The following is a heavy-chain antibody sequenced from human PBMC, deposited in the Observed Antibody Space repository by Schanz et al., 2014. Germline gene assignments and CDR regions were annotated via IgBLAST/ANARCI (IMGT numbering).Heavy chain of an antibody. CDR3: ATNSPFRMVRGSNAFDA. CDR1: GYTFTSYG. V-gene: IGHV1-46*03. J-gene: IGHJ3*01. D-gene: IGHD3-10*01. Sequence: QVQLVQSGAEVKKPGASVKVSCKASGYTFTSYGITWVRQAPGQGLEWMGIINPSGGSTSYAQKFQGRVTMTRDTSTSTVYMELSGLRSGDTAVYYCATNSPFRMVRGSNAFDAWGQGTMVTVSS. CDR2: INPSGGST.